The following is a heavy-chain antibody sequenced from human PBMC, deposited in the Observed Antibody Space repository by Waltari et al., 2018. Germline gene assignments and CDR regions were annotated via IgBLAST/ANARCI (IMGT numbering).Heavy chain of an antibody. V-gene: IGHV1-69-2*01. CDR2: VEPEDSET. CDR1: GYTFTDYY. D-gene: IGHD5-12*01. Sequence: EVQLVQSGAEVKKPGATVKISCKVSGYTFTDYYMHWVQQAPGKGLEWMGLVEPEDSETIYAEKFQGRVTITADTSTDTAYMELSSLRSENMSVYYCATPHYSGYVDFDYWGQGTLVTVSS. CDR3: ATPHYSGYVDFDY. J-gene: IGHJ4*02.